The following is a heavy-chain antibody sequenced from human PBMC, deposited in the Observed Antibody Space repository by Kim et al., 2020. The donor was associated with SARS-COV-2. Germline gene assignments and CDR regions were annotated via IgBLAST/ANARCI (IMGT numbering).Heavy chain of an antibody. Sequence: SVKVSCKASGGTFSSYVISWVRQAPGQGLEWMGRIIPILVIANYAQKFQGRGTITADKSTSTAYMELSSLRSEDTAVYYCARAYGSGNPAGTYYYGMDVWGQGTTVTVSS. V-gene: IGHV1-69*04. CDR3: ARAYGSGNPAGTYYYGMDV. J-gene: IGHJ6*02. CDR1: GGTFSSYV. CDR2: IIPILVIA. D-gene: IGHD3-10*01.